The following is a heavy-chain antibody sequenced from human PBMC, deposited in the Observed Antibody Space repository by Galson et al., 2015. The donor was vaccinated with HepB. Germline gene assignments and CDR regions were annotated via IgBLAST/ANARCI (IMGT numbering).Heavy chain of an antibody. CDR3: ASGMTTVMFGKEGDAFDI. Sequence: SVKVSCKASGGTFSSYAISWVRQAPGQGLEWMGGIIPIFGTANYAQKFQGRVTITADESTSTAYMELNSLGAEDTAVYYCASGMTTVMFGKEGDAFDIWGQGTMVTVSS. J-gene: IGHJ3*02. CDR2: IIPIFGTA. CDR1: GGTFSSYA. V-gene: IGHV1-69*13. D-gene: IGHD4-17*01.